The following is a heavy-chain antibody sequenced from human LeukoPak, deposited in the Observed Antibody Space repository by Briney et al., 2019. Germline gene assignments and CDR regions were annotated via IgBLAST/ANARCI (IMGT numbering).Heavy chain of an antibody. CDR2: IYYSGST. CDR3: ASTYYYDSSGYYYPFAY. CDR1: GGSISSYY. D-gene: IGHD3-22*01. Sequence: PPETLSLTCTVSGGSISSYYWSWIRQPPGKGLEWIGYIYYSGSTNYNPSLKSRVTISVDTSKNQFSLKLSSVTAADTAVYYCASTYYYDSSGYYYPFAYWGQGTLVTVSS. J-gene: IGHJ4*02. V-gene: IGHV4-59*08.